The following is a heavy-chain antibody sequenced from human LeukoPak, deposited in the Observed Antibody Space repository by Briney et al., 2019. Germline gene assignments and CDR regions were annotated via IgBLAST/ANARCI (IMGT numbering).Heavy chain of an antibody. CDR3: ARERGIVAVPAAIFVPTWGARGTFDY. CDR1: GGTFSSYA. CDR2: IIPIFGTA. J-gene: IGHJ4*02. V-gene: IGHV1-69*01. D-gene: IGHD2-2*01. Sequence: SSVKVSCKASGGTFSSYAISWVRQAPGQGLEWMGGIIPIFGTANYAQKFQGRVTITADESTSTAYMELSSLRSEDTAVYYCARERGIVAVPAAIFVPTWGARGTFDYWGQGTLVTVSS.